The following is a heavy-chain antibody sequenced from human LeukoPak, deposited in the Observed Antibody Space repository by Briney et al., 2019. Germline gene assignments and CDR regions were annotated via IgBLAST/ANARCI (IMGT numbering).Heavy chain of an antibody. J-gene: IGHJ4*02. D-gene: IGHD6-19*01. V-gene: IGHV3-48*04. Sequence: GGSLRLSCAASGFTFSSYSMNWVRQAPGKGLEWVSYISSSGSTIYYADSVKGRFTISRDNAKNSLYLQMNSLRAEDTAVYYCARSSYSSTPLDYWGQGTLVTVSS. CDR2: ISSSGSTI. CDR1: GFTFSSYS. CDR3: ARSSYSSTPLDY.